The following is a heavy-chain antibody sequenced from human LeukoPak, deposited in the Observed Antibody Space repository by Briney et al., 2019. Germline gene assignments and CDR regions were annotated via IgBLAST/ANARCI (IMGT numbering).Heavy chain of an antibody. V-gene: IGHV4-39*01. J-gene: IGHJ4*02. CDR3: ARHKALTTF. Sequence: PSETLSLTCTVSGGSISIGSYYWGWIRQPPGKGLEWIGSIYYSGSTYYNPSLKSRVTISVDTSKNQLSLRLSSVTAADTAVYYCARHKALTTFWGQGTLVTVSS. D-gene: IGHD2/OR15-2a*01. CDR2: IYYSGST. CDR1: GGSISIGSYY.